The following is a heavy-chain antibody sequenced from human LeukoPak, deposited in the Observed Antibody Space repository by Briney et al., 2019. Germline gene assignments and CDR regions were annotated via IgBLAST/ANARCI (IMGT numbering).Heavy chain of an antibody. Sequence: SETLSLTCSVSDDSITSSDHFWGWIRQPPGKGLEWIGSVYYSGNTYSNPSLRGRVSISVDTSKNQSSLKLASVTAADTAVYFCARHGATMIVVENWGQGTLVTVSS. CDR1: DDSITSSDHF. CDR3: ARHGATMIVVEN. J-gene: IGHJ4*02. V-gene: IGHV4-39*01. D-gene: IGHD3-22*01. CDR2: VYYSGNT.